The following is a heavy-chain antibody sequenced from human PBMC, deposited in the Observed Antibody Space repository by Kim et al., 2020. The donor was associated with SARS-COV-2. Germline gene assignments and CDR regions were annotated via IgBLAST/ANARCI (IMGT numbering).Heavy chain of an antibody. CDR2: INAGNGNT. Sequence: ASVKVSCKASGYTFTSYAMHWVRQAPGQRLDWMGWINAGNGNTKYSQKFQGRVTITRDTSASTAYMELSSLRSEDTAVYYCARGPGLAAAGGSWFDPWGQGTLVTVSS. D-gene: IGHD6-13*01. J-gene: IGHJ5*02. CDR3: ARGPGLAAAGGSWFDP. V-gene: IGHV1-3*01. CDR1: GYTFTSYA.